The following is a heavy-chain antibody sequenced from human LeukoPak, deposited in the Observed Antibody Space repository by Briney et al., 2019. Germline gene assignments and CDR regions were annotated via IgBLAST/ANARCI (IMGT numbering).Heavy chain of an antibody. CDR3: ARVGYSYGYHYFDY. D-gene: IGHD5-18*01. Sequence: ASVKVSCKASGGTFSSSAISWVRQAPGQGLEWMGGIIPIFGTANYAQKFQGRVTITTDESTSTAYMELSSLRSEDTAVYYCARVGYSYGYHYFDYWGQGTLVTVSS. V-gene: IGHV1-69*05. CDR1: GGTFSSSA. CDR2: IIPIFGTA. J-gene: IGHJ4*02.